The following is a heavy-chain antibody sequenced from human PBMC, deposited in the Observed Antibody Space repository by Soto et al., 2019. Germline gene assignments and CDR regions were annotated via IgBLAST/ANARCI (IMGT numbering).Heavy chain of an antibody. V-gene: IGHV3-48*02. CDR1: GFTFSSYS. Sequence: EVQLVESGGGLVQPGGSLRLSCAASGFTFSSYSMNWVRQAPGKGLEWVSYISTSSGNLKYADSVKGRFTISRDNAKNSLYLQMDSLRDEDTAVYYCARVGLAYSSGWYERDYFDYWGQGTLVTVSS. J-gene: IGHJ4*02. CDR3: ARVGLAYSSGWYERDYFDY. D-gene: IGHD6-19*01. CDR2: ISTSSGNL.